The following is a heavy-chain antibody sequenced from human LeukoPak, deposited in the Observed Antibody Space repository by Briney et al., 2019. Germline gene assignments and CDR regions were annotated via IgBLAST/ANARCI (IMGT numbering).Heavy chain of an antibody. D-gene: IGHD6-13*01. J-gene: IGHJ3*02. CDR3: AREEGIAAARDAFDI. Sequence: ASVKVSCKASGYTFTGYLMHWVRQAPGQGLEWMGWIDPNSGGTNYAQKFQGRVTMTRDTSISTAYMELSRLRSDDTAVYYCAREEGIAAARDAFDIWGQGTMVTVSS. CDR1: GYTFTGYL. CDR2: IDPNSGGT. V-gene: IGHV1-2*02.